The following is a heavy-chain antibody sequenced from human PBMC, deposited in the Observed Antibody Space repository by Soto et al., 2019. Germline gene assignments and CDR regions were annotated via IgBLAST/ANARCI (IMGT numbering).Heavy chain of an antibody. Sequence: SETLSLTCAVYGGSFSGYYWTWIRQPPGTGLEWIGEINHSGSTNYNPSLKSRVTISVDTSKNQFSLKLTSVTAADTAVYYCARWWSGSRQGFDPWGQGTLVTVSS. CDR2: INHSGST. CDR1: GGSFSGYY. V-gene: IGHV4-34*01. CDR3: ARWWSGSRQGFDP. J-gene: IGHJ5*02. D-gene: IGHD3-3*01.